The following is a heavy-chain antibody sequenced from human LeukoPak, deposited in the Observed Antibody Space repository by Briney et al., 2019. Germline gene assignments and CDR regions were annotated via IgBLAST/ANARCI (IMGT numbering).Heavy chain of an antibody. J-gene: IGHJ4*02. CDR3: ATIAGAVALFDY. D-gene: IGHD6-19*01. V-gene: IGHV1-69*13. CDR1: GGTFSSYA. Sequence: GASGKVSGKASGGTFSSYAISWVRQAPGQGLEWMGGIIPIFGTANYAQKFQGRVTITADESTSTAYMELSSLRSEDTAVYYCATIAGAVALFDYWGQGTLVTVSS. CDR2: IIPIFGTA.